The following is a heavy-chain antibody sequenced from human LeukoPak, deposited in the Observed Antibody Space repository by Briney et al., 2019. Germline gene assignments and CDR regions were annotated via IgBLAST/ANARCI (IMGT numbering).Heavy chain of an antibody. CDR1: GFTFSSYE. D-gene: IGHD3-10*01. CDR2: ISSSGSTI. Sequence: PGGSLRLSCAASGFTFSSYEMNWVRQAPGKGPEWVSYISSSGSTIYYADSVKGRFTISRDNAKNSLYLQMNSLRAEDTAVYYCARLYYGSGSYYNEPSDYWGQGTLVTVSS. J-gene: IGHJ4*02. V-gene: IGHV3-48*03. CDR3: ARLYYGSGSYYNEPSDY.